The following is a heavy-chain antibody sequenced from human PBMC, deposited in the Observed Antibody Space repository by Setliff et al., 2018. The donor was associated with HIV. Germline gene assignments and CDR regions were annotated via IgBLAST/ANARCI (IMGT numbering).Heavy chain of an antibody. CDR3: ARGEQDFCDSSGYYSYYFDH. V-gene: IGHV1-58*02. D-gene: IGHD3-22*01. Sequence: SVKVSCKASGFTFISSAMQWVRQARGRRLEWIGWIVVGSGNTNYARKFQERVNITRDTSTGTACMELSSLTSEDTAVYFCARGEQDFCDSSGYYSYYFDHWGQGTLVTVSS. CDR2: IVVGSGNT. CDR1: GFTFISSA. J-gene: IGHJ4*02.